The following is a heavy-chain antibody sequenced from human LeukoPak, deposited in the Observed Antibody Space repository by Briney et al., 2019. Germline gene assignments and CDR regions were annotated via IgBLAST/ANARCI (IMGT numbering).Heavy chain of an antibody. Sequence: GGSLRLSCAASGFTFSSYGMHWVRQAPGKGLEWVAFIRYDGSNKYYADSVKGRFTISRDNSKNTLYLQMNSLRAEDTAVYYCASTGYSSGWYLQGRPYYYGMDVWGQGTTVTVSS. CDR1: GFTFSSYG. J-gene: IGHJ6*02. D-gene: IGHD6-19*01. CDR3: ASTGYSSGWYLQGRPYYYGMDV. CDR2: IRYDGSNK. V-gene: IGHV3-30*02.